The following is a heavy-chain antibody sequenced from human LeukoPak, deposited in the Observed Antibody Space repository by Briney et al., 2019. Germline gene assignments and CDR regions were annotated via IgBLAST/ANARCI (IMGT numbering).Heavy chain of an antibody. V-gene: IGHV3-7*05. CDR1: GFTFSSYW. D-gene: IGHD4-17*01. CDR3: ARDPTVTNFHDAFDI. J-gene: IGHJ3*02. Sequence: PGGSLRLSCAASGFTFSSYWMSWVGQAPGKGLEWVATIKQDGSQKEYVDSVKGRFTISRDNAKNSLYLQMNSLRAEDTAVYYCARDPTVTNFHDAFDIWGKGTMVTVSS. CDR2: IKQDGSQK.